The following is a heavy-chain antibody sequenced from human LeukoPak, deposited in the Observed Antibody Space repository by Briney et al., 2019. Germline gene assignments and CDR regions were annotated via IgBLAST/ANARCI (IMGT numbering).Heavy chain of an antibody. Sequence: ASVKVSCTASGYTFTGNYLTWLRQAPGQGFEWMGWINPTTGGTNFAQKFQGRVTMTRDTYINTVYMELTGLISDDTAVYYCARGGAKVVGTRADWFDAWGQGTLVTVSS. J-gene: IGHJ5*02. CDR1: GYTFTGNY. D-gene: IGHD2-2*01. CDR3: ARGGAKVVGTRADWFDA. CDR2: INPTTGGT. V-gene: IGHV1-2*02.